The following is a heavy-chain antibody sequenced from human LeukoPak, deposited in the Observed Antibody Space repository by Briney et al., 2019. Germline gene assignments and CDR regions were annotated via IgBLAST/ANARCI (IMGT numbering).Heavy chain of an antibody. CDR1: GFTFGDYA. Sequence: GGSLRLSCTASGFTFGDYAKSWVRPAPGKGLEWVGFIRNKPYGGTTEYAASVRGRFTISRDDSKSIAYLQMNSLKTEDTAVYYCTRRRQNFYDFWSVDYWGQGTLVTVSS. J-gene: IGHJ4*02. CDR3: TRRRQNFYDFWSVDY. V-gene: IGHV3-49*04. CDR2: IRNKPYGGTT. D-gene: IGHD3-3*01.